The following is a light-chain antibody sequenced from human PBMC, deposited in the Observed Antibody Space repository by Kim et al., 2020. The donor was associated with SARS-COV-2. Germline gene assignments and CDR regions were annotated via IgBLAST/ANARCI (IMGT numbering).Light chain of an antibody. CDR2: WAS. CDR3: QQYYSTPYT. Sequence: RATINCKSSQSVLYSSNNQNYLAWYQQKPGQPPKLLIYWASTREYGVPDQFSGSGSGTDFTLTISSLQAEDVAVYYCQQYYSTPYTFGQGTKLEI. CDR1: QSVLYSSNNQNY. J-gene: IGKJ2*01. V-gene: IGKV4-1*01.